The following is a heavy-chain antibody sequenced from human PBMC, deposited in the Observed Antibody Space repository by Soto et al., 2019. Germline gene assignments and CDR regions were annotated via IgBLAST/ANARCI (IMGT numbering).Heavy chain of an antibody. V-gene: IGHV4-39*01. J-gene: IGHJ4*02. D-gene: IGHD2-15*01. Sequence: QLQLQESGPGLVKPSETLSLTCTVSGGSISSSSYYWGWIRQPPGKGLEWIGSIYYSGSTYYNPSLKSRVTISVDTSKNQFSLKLSSVTAADTAVYYCARLGPEGDIVVDYWGQGTLVTVSS. CDR3: ARLGPEGDIVVDY. CDR2: IYYSGST. CDR1: GGSISSSSYY.